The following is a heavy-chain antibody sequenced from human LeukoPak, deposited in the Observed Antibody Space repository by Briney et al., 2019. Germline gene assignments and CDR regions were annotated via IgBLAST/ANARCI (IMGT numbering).Heavy chain of an antibody. J-gene: IGHJ4*02. D-gene: IGHD6-19*01. CDR2: FDPEDGET. Sequence: GASVKVSCKASGYTLTDLYMHWVRQAPGKGLEWMGGFDPEDGETIYAQKFQGRVTMTEDTSTDTAYMELSSLRSEDTAVYYCATYEQWLVGFDYWGQGTLVTVSS. CDR1: GYTLTDLY. CDR3: ATYEQWLVGFDY. V-gene: IGHV1-24*01.